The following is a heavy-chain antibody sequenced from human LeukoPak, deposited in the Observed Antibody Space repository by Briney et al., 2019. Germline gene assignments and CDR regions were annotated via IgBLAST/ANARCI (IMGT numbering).Heavy chain of an antibody. D-gene: IGHD2-15*01. Sequence: SETLSLTCTVSGGSVSSGRYYWSWIRQPPGKGLEWIGYIYYSGSTNYNPSLKSRVTISVDTSKNQFSLKLSSVTAADTAVYYCAGVAARLDYWGQGTLVTVSS. V-gene: IGHV4-61*01. CDR1: GGSVSSGRYY. CDR3: AGVAARLDY. J-gene: IGHJ4*02. CDR2: IYYSGST.